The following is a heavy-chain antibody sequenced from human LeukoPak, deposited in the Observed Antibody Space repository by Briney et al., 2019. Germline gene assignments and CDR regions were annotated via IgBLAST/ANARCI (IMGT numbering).Heavy chain of an antibody. J-gene: IGHJ4*02. CDR3: AKDWEGYCSSTSCSPD. D-gene: IGHD2-2*01. CDR2: IRYDGSNK. Sequence: GGSLRLSCAASGFTFSSYGMHWVRQAPGKGMEWVAFIRYDGSNKYYADSVKGRFTISRDNSKNTLYLQMNSLRAEDTAVYYCAKDWEGYCSSTSCSPDWGQGTLVTVSS. CDR1: GFTFSSYG. V-gene: IGHV3-30*02.